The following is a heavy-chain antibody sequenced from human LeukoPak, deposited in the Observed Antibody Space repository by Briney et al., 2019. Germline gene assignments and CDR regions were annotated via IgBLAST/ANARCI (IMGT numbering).Heavy chain of an antibody. V-gene: IGHV1-2*06. CDR2: INPNSGGT. CDR3: ARDMHSSGSYSPLDY. D-gene: IGHD3-10*01. J-gene: IGHJ4*02. CDR1: GYTFTGYY. Sequence: ASVKISCKASGYTFTGYYMHWVRQAPGQGLEWMRRINPNSGGTNYAQKFQGRVTITRDTSNSTAYMELSRLRSDDTAVYYCARDMHSSGSYSPLDYWGQGTLVTVSS.